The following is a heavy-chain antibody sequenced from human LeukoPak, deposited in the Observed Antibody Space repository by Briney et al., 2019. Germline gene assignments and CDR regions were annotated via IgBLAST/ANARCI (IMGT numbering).Heavy chain of an antibody. J-gene: IGHJ5*02. CDR3: ARVIAVAQGDWFDP. CDR1: GYTFTGYY. Sequence: GASVKVSCKASGYTFTGYYMHWVRQAPGQGLEWMGWINPNSGGTYYAQKFQGRVTMTRDTSISTAYMELSRLRSDDTAVYYCARVIAVAQGDWFDPWGQGTLVTVSS. D-gene: IGHD6-19*01. V-gene: IGHV1-2*02. CDR2: INPNSGGT.